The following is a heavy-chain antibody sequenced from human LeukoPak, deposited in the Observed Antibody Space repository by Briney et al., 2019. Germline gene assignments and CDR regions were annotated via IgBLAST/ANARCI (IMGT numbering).Heavy chain of an antibody. CDR2: ISSSGSTI. D-gene: IGHD3-22*01. CDR1: GFTFSSYE. J-gene: IGHJ4*02. CDR3: ARSPRHYYDSSGYSDY. Sequence: GGSLRLSCAASGFTFSSYEMNWVRQAPGKGLEWVSYISSSGSTIYYADSVKGRFTISGDNAKNSLYLQMNSLRAEDTAVYYCARSPRHYYDSSGYSDYWGQGTLVTVSS. V-gene: IGHV3-48*03.